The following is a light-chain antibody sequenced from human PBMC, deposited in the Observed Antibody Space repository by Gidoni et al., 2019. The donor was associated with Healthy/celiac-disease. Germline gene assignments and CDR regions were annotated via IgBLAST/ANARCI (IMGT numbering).Light chain of an antibody. CDR2: GAS. J-gene: IGKJ2*01. V-gene: IGKV3-15*01. Sequence: EIVMPQSPATLSVSPGERATTSCRASQSVSSNLAWYQQKPGQAPRLLIYGASTRATGIPARFSGSGSGTEFTLTISSLQSEDFAVYYCQQYNNWPPMYTFGQGTKLEIK. CDR1: QSVSSN. CDR3: QQYNNWPPMYT.